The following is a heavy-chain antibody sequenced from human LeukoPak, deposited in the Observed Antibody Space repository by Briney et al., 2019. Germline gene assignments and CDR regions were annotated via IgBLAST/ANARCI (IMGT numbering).Heavy chain of an antibody. CDR2: IYPGDSDT. V-gene: IGHV5-51*01. D-gene: IGHD5-12*01. CDR1: GYSFTSYW. J-gene: IGHJ4*02. CDR3: ARPQTPGGYSGYDPLDY. Sequence: GESLKISCKGSGYSFTSYWIGWVRQMPGKGLEWMGIIYPGDSDTRYSPSFQGQVTISADQSISTAYLQWSSLKASDTPMYYCARPQTPGGYSGYDPLDYWGQGTLVTVSS.